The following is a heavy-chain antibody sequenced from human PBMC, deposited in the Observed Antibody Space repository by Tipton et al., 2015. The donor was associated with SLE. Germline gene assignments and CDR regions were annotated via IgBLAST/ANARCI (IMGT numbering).Heavy chain of an antibody. CDR1: GFTFSSYS. D-gene: IGHD3-3*02. Sequence: SLRLSCAASGFTFSSYSMQWVRQAPGKGLEWVAVVSYGGSNKYYADSVKGQFTISRDSSKNTLSLQMSSLRAEDTAMYYCARGIFSAGGYWGQGTLVTVSS. CDR3: ARGIFSAGGY. J-gene: IGHJ4*02. V-gene: IGHV3-30*04. CDR2: VSYGGSNK.